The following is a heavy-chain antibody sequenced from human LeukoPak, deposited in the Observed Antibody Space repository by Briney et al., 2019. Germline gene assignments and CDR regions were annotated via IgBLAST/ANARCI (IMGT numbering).Heavy chain of an antibody. CDR3: ARLRLGGTTGPHDY. V-gene: IGHV3-11*01. CDR1: GFTFSDYY. J-gene: IGHJ4*02. D-gene: IGHD1-1*01. Sequence: PGGSLRLSCAASGFTFSDYYMSWIRQAPGKGLEWVSYISGYADSVKGRFTISRDNAKNSLYLQMDSLRAEDTAVYYCARLRLGGTTGPHDYWGQGTLVTVSS. CDR2: ISG.